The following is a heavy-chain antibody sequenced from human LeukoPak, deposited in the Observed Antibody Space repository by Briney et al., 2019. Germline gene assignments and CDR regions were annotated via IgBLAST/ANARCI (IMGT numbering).Heavy chain of an antibody. CDR3: ARAFTNYQLLHNWFDP. CDR2: IYYSGST. V-gene: IGHV4-30-4*08. D-gene: IGHD2-2*01. Sequence: IPSQTLSLTCTVSGGSISSGDYYWSWIRQPPGKGLEWIGYIYYSGSTYYNPSLKSRVTISVDTSKNQFSLKLSSVTAADTAVYYCARAFTNYQLLHNWFDPWGQGTLVTVSS. CDR1: GGSISSGDYY. J-gene: IGHJ5*02.